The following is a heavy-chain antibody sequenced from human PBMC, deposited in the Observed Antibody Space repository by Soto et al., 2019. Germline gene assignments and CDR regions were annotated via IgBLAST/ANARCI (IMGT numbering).Heavy chain of an antibody. CDR3: TRWDGRCSGGSCFFDS. CDR2: INEDGSKR. Sequence: PGGSLRLSCLASGFSLTPYWMSWVRQTPGKGLEGVAKINEDGSKRDYMESVEGRFTISRDNAKNSVSLQMDSLSVDDTAMYYCTRWDGRCSGGSCFFDSWGQGTLVTVSS. V-gene: IGHV3-7*01. D-gene: IGHD2-15*01. CDR1: GFSLTPYW. J-gene: IGHJ4*02.